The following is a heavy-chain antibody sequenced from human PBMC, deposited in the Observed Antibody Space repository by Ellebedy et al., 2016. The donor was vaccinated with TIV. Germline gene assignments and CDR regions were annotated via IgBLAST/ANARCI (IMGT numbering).Heavy chain of an antibody. CDR2: IYDGGRT. D-gene: IGHD3-9*01. V-gene: IGHV4-59*01. J-gene: IGHJ6*02. CDR3: ARDRGFDWLPRLVYYGVDV. Sequence: MPSETLSLTCSVSGASISSYSWTWIRQSPGKGLKWIGYIYDGGRTSYNPSLKSRVTISVDTSKNQLSLKLTSVTAADTAVYYCARDRGFDWLPRLVYYGVDVWGQGTTVAVSS. CDR1: GASISSYS.